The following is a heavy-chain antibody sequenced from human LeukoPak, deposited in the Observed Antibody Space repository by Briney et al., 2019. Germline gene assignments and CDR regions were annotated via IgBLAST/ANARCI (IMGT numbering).Heavy chain of an antibody. V-gene: IGHV1-69*02. J-gene: IGHJ6*02. CDR3: ARGSVTGYYYYYYGMDV. CDR1: GGTFSSYT. D-gene: IGHD3-10*01. Sequence: ASVKVSCKASGGTFSSYTISWVRQAPGQGLEWMGRIIPILGIANYAQKFRGRVTITADKSTSTAYMELSSLRSEDTAVYYCARGSVTGYYYYYYGMDVWGQGTTVTVSS. CDR2: IIPILGIA.